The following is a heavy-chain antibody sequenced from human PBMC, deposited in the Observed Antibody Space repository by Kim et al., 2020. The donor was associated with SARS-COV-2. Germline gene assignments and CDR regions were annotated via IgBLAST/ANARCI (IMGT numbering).Heavy chain of an antibody. CDR3: TRDRLDFWSGYTLYYYYYYMDV. D-gene: IGHD3-3*01. CDR2: IRSKAYGGTT. J-gene: IGHJ6*03. V-gene: IGHV3-49*04. CDR1: GFTFGDYA. Sequence: GGSLRLSCTASGFTFGDYAMSWVRKAPGKGLEWVGVIRSKAYGGTTEYAASVKGRFTISSDDSKSIAYLQMNRLKTEDTAVYYCTRDRLDFWSGYTLYYYYYYMDVWGKGTTVTVSS.